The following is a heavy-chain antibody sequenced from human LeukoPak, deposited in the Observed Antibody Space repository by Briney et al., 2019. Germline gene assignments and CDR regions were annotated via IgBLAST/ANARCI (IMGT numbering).Heavy chain of an antibody. V-gene: IGHV1-2*02. CDR2: INPNSGGT. J-gene: IGHJ6*02. D-gene: IGHD1-7*01. Sequence: ASVKVSCKASGYTFIGYYIHWVRQAPGQGLEWMGWINPNSGGTRNAQKLRGRVTMTSDTSTRTAYMELSSLKSDDTAVYYCARRLTRVNSYYGLDVWGQGTTVTVSS. CDR3: ARRLTRVNSYYGLDV. CDR1: GYTFIGYY.